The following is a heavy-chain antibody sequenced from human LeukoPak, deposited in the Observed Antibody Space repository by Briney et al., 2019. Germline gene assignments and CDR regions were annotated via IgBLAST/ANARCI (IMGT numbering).Heavy chain of an antibody. CDR1: GYTFTSYD. CDR2: MNPNSGNT. CDR3: ARGLYVSGSYYMDV. J-gene: IGHJ6*03. V-gene: IGHV1-8*01. D-gene: IGHD3-10*01. Sequence: ASVKVSCKASGYTFTSYDINWVRQATGQGLEWMGWMNPNSGNTGYAQKFQGRVTMTRNTSISTAYMELSSLRSEDAAVYYCARGLYVSGSYYMDVWGKGTTVTISS.